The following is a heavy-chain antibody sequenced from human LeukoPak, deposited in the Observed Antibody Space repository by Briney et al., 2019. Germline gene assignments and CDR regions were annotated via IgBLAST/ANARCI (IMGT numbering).Heavy chain of an antibody. Sequence: ASVKVSCKASGYTFTSYGISWVRQAPGQELEWMGWISAYNGNTNYAQKLQGRVTMTTDTSTSTAYMELRSLRSDDTAVYYCARRLGYCSGGSCYSDYWGQGTLVTVSS. CDR3: ARRLGYCSGGSCYSDY. D-gene: IGHD2-15*01. V-gene: IGHV1-18*01. J-gene: IGHJ4*02. CDR2: ISAYNGNT. CDR1: GYTFTSYG.